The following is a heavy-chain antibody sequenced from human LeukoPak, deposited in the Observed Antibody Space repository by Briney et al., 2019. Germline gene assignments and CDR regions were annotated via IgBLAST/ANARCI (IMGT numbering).Heavy chain of an antibody. V-gene: IGHV1-2*02. CDR2: INPNSGGT. J-gene: IGHJ6*03. Sequence: ASVKVSCKASGYTFTGYYMHWVRQAPGQGLEWMGWINPNSGGTNYAQKFQGRVTMTRDTSISTAYMELSRLRSDDTAVYYCARSSSSSSYYYYYYMDVWGKGTTDTVSS. D-gene: IGHD6-6*01. CDR3: ARSSSSSSYYYYYYMDV. CDR1: GYTFTGYY.